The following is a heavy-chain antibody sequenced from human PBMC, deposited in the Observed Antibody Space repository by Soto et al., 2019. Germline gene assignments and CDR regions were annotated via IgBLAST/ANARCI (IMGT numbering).Heavy chain of an antibody. CDR2: ITISGSSI. D-gene: IGHD3-16*01. V-gene: IGHV3-11*01. J-gene: IGHJ6*03. Sequence: GGSLRLSCAASGFTFSDYYMHWIRQAPGKGLEWVSFITISGSSISYADSVKGRFTISRDNANNSLYLQMNSLRAEDTALYYCARDAISSSYSLTYMDVWGKGTTVTVSS. CDR3: ARDAISSSYSLTYMDV. CDR1: GFTFSDYY.